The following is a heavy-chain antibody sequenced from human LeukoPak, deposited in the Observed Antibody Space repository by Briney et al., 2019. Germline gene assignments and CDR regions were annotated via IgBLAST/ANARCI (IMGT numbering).Heavy chain of an antibody. CDR2: IYYSGST. J-gene: IGHJ6*03. CDR3: ARFSYYYYYMDV. Sequence: SETLSLTCIVSGGSISSSSYYWGWIRQPPGKEPEWIGSIYYSGSTYYNPSLKSRVTISVDTSKTQFSLKLSSVTAADTAVYYCARFSYYYYYMDVWGKGTTVTVSS. CDR1: GGSISSSSYY. V-gene: IGHV4-39*01.